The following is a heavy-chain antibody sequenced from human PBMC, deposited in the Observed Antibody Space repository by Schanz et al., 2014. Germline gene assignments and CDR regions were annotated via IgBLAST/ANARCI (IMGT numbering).Heavy chain of an antibody. CDR2: ISYGTSYI. V-gene: IGHV3-11*06. D-gene: IGHD5-18*01. Sequence: QVQVVQSGGGLVKPGGSLRLSCAASGFVFGDYYMTWIRQAPGKGLEWVSSISYGTSYIYYAESVKGRFTISRDNAKNSLYLQMNGLRAEDTAVYYCARVALPGYSSPRDAFDIWGQGTMVTVSS. CDR3: ARVALPGYSSPRDAFDI. J-gene: IGHJ3*02. CDR1: GFVFGDYY.